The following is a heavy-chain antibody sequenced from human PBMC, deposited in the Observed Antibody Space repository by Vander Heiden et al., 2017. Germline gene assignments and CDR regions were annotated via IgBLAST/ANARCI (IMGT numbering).Heavy chain of an antibody. D-gene: IGHD3-16*01. CDR2: VSHDGSNE. J-gene: IGHJ4*02. Sequence: QVRLLESGGGVVQSGRSLRPSCAASVFTISNYAMHLVRQAPGKGLEWVAVVSHDGSNEYYADSVEGRFTISRDNSKKTLYLQMNSLRAEDTAVYYCAKGVFRGSYYFDYWGQGSLVTVSS. CDR1: VFTISNYA. V-gene: IGHV3-30*18. CDR3: AKGVFRGSYYFDY.